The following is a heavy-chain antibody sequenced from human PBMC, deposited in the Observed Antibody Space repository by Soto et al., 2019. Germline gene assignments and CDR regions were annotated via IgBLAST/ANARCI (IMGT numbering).Heavy chain of an antibody. CDR2: ISASGSNG. J-gene: IGHJ4*02. CDR3: AKGDSDYYFDS. D-gene: IGHD4-4*01. Sequence: EVKLLDSGGGLVQPGGSLRLSCAASGFTFSTYVMAWVGQAPGRGLEWVSGISASGSNGFYTDSVKGRFIISRDNSKNTLYLQMNSLRVDDTALYFCAKGDSDYYFDSLGQGTLVTVSS. V-gene: IGHV3-23*01. CDR1: GFTFSTYV.